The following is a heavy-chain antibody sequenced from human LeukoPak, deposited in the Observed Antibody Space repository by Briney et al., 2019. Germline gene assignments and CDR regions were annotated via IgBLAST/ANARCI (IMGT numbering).Heavy chain of an antibody. Sequence: PSETLSLTCAVYGGSFSGYYWSWIRQPPGKGLEWIGEINHSGSTNYNPSLKSRVTISVDTSKNQFSLKLSSVTAAHTAVYYCAGGSYYVYYYSMDVWGQGTTVTVSS. D-gene: IGHD3-10*01. CDR1: GGSFSGYY. J-gene: IGHJ6*02. CDR2: INHSGST. V-gene: IGHV4-34*01. CDR3: AGGSYYVYYYSMDV.